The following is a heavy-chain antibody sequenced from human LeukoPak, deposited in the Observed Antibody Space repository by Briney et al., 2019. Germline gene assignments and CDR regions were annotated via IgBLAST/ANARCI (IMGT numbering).Heavy chain of an antibody. Sequence: GGSLRLSCAVSGFTFSSYSMHWVRQAPGKGLEWVSSISSSSYYIYYADSVKGRFTISRDNAKNSLYLQMNSLGADDTAVYYCARSPSSSPFDYWGQGTLVTVSS. J-gene: IGHJ4*02. CDR3: ARSPSSSPFDY. CDR1: GFTFSSYS. D-gene: IGHD2-15*01. CDR2: ISSSSYYI. V-gene: IGHV3-21*01.